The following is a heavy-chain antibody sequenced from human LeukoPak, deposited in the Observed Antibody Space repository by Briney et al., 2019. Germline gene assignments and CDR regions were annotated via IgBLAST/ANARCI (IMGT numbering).Heavy chain of an antibody. J-gene: IGHJ4*02. D-gene: IGHD1-26*01. Sequence: AGGSLRLSCAASGFTFSSYAMNWVRQAPGKGLEWVGHIKSQPDGGTTDYAAPVKGRFTISRDDSKNTLYLQMNSLKTEDTAVYYCTTDSGPPSGYFDYWGQGTLVTVSS. V-gene: IGHV3-15*01. CDR3: TTDSGPPSGYFDY. CDR2: IKSQPDGGTT. CDR1: GFTFSSYA.